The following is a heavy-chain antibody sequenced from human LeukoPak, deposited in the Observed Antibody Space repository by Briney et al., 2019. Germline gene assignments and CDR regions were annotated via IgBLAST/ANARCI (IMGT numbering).Heavy chain of an antibody. CDR3: ASELTTGTSWGAFDI. V-gene: IGHV1-18*01. D-gene: IGHD1-1*01. CDR1: GYTFTSYG. J-gene: IGHJ3*02. CDR2: ISAYNGNT. Sequence: ASVKVSCKASGYTFTSYGISWVRQAPGQGLEWMGWISAYNGNTNYAQKLQGRVTMTTDTSTSTAYMELRSLRSDDTAVYYCASELTTGTSWGAFDIWGQGTMVTVSS.